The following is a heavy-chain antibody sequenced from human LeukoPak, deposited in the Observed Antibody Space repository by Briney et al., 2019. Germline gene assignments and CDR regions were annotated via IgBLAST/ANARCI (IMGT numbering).Heavy chain of an antibody. D-gene: IGHD3-22*01. CDR2: INPNSGGT. Sequence: ASVKVSCKASGYTFTGYYMHWVRQAPGQGLEWMGWINPNSGGTNYAQKFQGRVTMTRDTSISTAYMELSRLRSDDTAVYYCARDWYYDSSGSFDYWGQGTLLTVSS. J-gene: IGHJ4*02. CDR3: ARDWYYDSSGSFDY. V-gene: IGHV1-2*02. CDR1: GYTFTGYY.